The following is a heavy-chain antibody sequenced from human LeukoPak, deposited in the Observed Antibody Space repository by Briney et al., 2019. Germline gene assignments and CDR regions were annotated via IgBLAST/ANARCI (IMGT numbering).Heavy chain of an antibody. CDR1: GFTFSSYA. D-gene: IGHD3-22*01. Sequence: GGSLRLSCAASGFTFSSYAMTWVRQAPGKGLEWVSVISGSGGSTYYADSVKGRFTISRDNSKNTLCLQMNSPRAEDTAVYYCAKYDSSGYYFDYWGQGTLVTVSS. V-gene: IGHV3-23*01. J-gene: IGHJ4*02. CDR2: ISGSGGST. CDR3: AKYDSSGYYFDY.